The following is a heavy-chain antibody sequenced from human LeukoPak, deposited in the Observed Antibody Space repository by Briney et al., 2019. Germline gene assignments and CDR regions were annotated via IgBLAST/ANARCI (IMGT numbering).Heavy chain of an antibody. CDR2: FDPEDGET. J-gene: IGHJ5*02. Sequence: ASVKVSCKVSGYTLTELSMHWVRQAPGKGLEWMGGFDPEDGETIYAQKFQGRVTMTEDTSTGTAYMELSSLRSEDTAVYYCATDLVVVPAASAFDPWGQGTLVTVSS. CDR1: GYTLTELS. CDR3: ATDLVVVPAASAFDP. V-gene: IGHV1-24*01. D-gene: IGHD2-2*01.